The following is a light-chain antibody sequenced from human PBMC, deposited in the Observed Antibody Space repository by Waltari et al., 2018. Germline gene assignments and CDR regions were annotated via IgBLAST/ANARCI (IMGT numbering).Light chain of an antibody. CDR3: SSYTSSSTLV. Sequence: QSALTQPASVSGSPGQSITIPCTGTSSDFGGYNFVSWYQQHPGKAPKLMIYEVSNRPSGVSNRFSGSKSGNTASLTISGLQAEDEADYYCSSYTSSSTLVFGTGTKVTVL. J-gene: IGLJ1*01. CDR2: EVS. CDR1: SSDFGGYNF. V-gene: IGLV2-14*01.